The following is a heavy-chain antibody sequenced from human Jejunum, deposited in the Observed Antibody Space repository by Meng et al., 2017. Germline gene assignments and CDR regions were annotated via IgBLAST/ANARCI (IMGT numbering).Heavy chain of an antibody. D-gene: IGHD3-22*01. J-gene: IGHJ4*02. Sequence: GSLKISCTTSGFTFSDYSMSWVRQAPGKGLEWVSSISRSSNYIYHADSVKGRLTISRDNAKNSLYLQMNSLRSEDTAVYYCAREGIYDTTAYYNPDYWGQGTLVTVSS. CDR1: GFTFSDYS. CDR2: ISRSSNYI. CDR3: AREGIYDTTAYYNPDY. V-gene: IGHV3-21*01.